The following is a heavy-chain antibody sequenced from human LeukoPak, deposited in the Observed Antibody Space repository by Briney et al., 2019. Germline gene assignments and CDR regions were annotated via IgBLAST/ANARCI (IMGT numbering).Heavy chain of an antibody. CDR2: IDWDDDK. V-gene: IGHV2-70*11. Sequence: SGPTRVNPTQTLTLTCTFSGFSLTTSGMCVSWIRQPPGKALEWLARIDWDDDKYYSTPLKTRLTISKDTSKNQVVLTTTNMDPLDTATYYCARIRRTTVVTAGAFDIWGQGTMVTVSS. CDR3: ARIRRTTVVTAGAFDI. J-gene: IGHJ3*02. D-gene: IGHD4-23*01. CDR1: GFSLTTSGMC.